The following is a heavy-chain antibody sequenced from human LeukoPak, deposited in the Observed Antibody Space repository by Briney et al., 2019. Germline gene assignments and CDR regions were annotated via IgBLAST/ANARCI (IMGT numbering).Heavy chain of an antibody. D-gene: IGHD6-19*01. CDR2: FTRSGGYI. V-gene: IGHV3-21*01. Sequence: SGGSLRLSCAVSGFSLSIYSMNWVRQAPGKGLEWVSTFTRSGGYIYYEDSVKGRLTISRDNAKNSLYLQMNSLTVQDTAVYYCARGLAGGDYWGQGTRVTVSS. CDR1: GFSLSIYS. CDR3: ARGLAGGDY. J-gene: IGHJ4*02.